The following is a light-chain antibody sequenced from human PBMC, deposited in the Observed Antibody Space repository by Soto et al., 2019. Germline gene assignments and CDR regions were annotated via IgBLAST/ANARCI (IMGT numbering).Light chain of an antibody. CDR2: GNS. CDR3: QSYDSSLSGSYV. Sequence: QSVLTPPPSVSGAPGERGTISRTGSSSKIGAGYDVHWYQQLPGTAPKLLIYGNSNRPSGVPDRFSGSKSGTSASLAITGLQAEDEADYYCQSYDSSLSGSYVFGTGTKVTVL. V-gene: IGLV1-40*01. CDR1: SSKIGAGYD. J-gene: IGLJ1*01.